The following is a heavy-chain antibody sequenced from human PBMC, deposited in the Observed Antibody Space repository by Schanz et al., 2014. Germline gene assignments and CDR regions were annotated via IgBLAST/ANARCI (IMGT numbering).Heavy chain of an antibody. J-gene: IGHJ6*02. CDR2: ISGSGGST. Sequence: VQLLQFGGGVVQPGRSLRLSCAASGFTFSSYAMTWVRQAPGKGLEWVSGISGSGGSTYYADSVKGRFTISRDNAKNSLFLQMNSLRVEDTAVYYCARDSGPYYDKSMDVWGQGPTVAVSS. CDR3: ARDSGPYYDKSMDV. CDR1: GFTFSSYA. D-gene: IGHD3-9*01. V-gene: IGHV3-23*01.